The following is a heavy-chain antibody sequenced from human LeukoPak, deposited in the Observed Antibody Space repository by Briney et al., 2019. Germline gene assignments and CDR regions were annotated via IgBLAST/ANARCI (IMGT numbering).Heavy chain of an antibody. V-gene: IGHV1-2*02. Sequence: ASVKVSCKASGYTFTSYYMHWVRQAPGQGLEWMGWINPNSGGTNYAQKFQGRVTMTRDTSISTAYMELSRLRSDDTAVYYCARGGGYSYGYYYYYMDVWGKGTTVTVSS. D-gene: IGHD5-18*01. CDR3: ARGGGYSYGYYYYYMDV. CDR2: INPNSGGT. J-gene: IGHJ6*03. CDR1: GYTFTSYY.